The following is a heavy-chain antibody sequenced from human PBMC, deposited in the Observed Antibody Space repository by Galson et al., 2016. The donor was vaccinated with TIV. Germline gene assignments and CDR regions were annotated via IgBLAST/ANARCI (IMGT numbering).Heavy chain of an antibody. V-gene: IGHV3-30*04. Sequence: SLRLSCAASGFTFSSYTMHWIRQAPGKGLEWLAVTTYDDSQKYYADSVKGRFTNSRDNSRNTLYLQMNSLTAEDTAVYYCARVGSTGWAHYFDYWGQGSLVTVSS. CDR3: ARVGSTGWAHYFDY. J-gene: IGHJ4*02. D-gene: IGHD6-19*01. CDR2: TTYDDSQK. CDR1: GFTFSSYT.